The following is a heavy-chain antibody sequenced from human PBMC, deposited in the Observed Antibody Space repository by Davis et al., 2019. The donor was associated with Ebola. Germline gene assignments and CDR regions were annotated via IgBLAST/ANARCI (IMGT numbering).Heavy chain of an antibody. Sequence: LKISCAASGFTFSSYGMHWVRQAPGKGLEWVAVISYDGSNKYYADSVKGRFTISRDNSKNALYLQMNSLRAEDTALYYCAKDRAPPYGGNPEAPDYWGQGTLVTVSS. CDR2: ISYDGSNK. CDR3: AKDRAPPYGGNPEAPDY. V-gene: IGHV3-30*18. CDR1: GFTFSSYG. D-gene: IGHD4-23*01. J-gene: IGHJ4*02.